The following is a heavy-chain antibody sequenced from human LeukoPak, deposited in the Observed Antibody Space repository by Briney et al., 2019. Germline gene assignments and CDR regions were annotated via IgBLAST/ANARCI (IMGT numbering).Heavy chain of an antibody. Sequence: ASVKVSCKASGYTFTSYYMHWLRQAPGQGLEWMGIINPSGGSTSYAQKFQGRVTMTRDTSTSTVYMELSSLRSEDTAVYYCAREVTVVGDAFDIWGQGTMVTVSS. J-gene: IGHJ3*02. D-gene: IGHD2-21*02. V-gene: IGHV1-46*01. CDR1: GYTFTSYY. CDR2: INPSGGST. CDR3: AREVTVVGDAFDI.